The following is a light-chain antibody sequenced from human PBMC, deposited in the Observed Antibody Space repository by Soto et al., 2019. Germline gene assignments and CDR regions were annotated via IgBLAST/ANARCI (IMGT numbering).Light chain of an antibody. CDR3: SSYTSSSTRV. CDR1: SSDVGCYNY. V-gene: IGLV2-14*01. Sequence: QSALTQPASVSGSPGQSIAISCTGTSSDVGCYNYVSWYQQHPGKAPKLMIYDASNRPSGFSNRFSGSKSGNTASLTISGLQADDEADYYCSSYTSSSTRVFGTGTKVTVL. CDR2: DAS. J-gene: IGLJ1*01.